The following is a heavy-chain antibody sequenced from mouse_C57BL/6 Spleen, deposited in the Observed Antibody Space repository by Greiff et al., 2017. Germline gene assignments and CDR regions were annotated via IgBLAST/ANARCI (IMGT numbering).Heavy chain of an antibody. Sequence: QVQLQQSGPGLVAPSQSLSITCTVSGFSLTSYGVSWVRQPPGKGLEWLGVIWGDGSTNYHSALISRLSISKDNSKSQVFLKLNSLQTDDRAPYYCAKGGLRRWGYAMCYWGQGASVTVSS. CDR1: GFSLTSYG. CDR3: AKGGLRRWGYAMCY. J-gene: IGHJ4*01. D-gene: IGHD2-4*01. V-gene: IGHV2-3*01. CDR2: IWGDGST.